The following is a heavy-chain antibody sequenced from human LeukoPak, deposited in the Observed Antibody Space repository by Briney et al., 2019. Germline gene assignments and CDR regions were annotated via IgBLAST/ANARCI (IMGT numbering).Heavy chain of an antibody. CDR2: ISGTGGST. V-gene: IGHV3-23*01. Sequence: GGSLRLSCAASGFTFSSSVMIWVRQAPGRGLEWVSSISGTGGSTHYADSVRGRFTISRDNSKNTLYLQMNSLGAEDTAVYYCARVSYYDSSGYYFLSYVDYWGQGTLVTVSS. CDR1: GFTFSSSV. CDR3: ARVSYYDSSGYYFLSYVDY. D-gene: IGHD3-22*01. J-gene: IGHJ4*02.